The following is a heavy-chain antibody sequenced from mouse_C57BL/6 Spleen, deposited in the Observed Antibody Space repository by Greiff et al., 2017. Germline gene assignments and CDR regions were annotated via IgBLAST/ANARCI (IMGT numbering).Heavy chain of an antibody. CDR2: IRNKANNHAT. J-gene: IGHJ1*03. CDR1: GFTFSDAW. V-gene: IGHV6-6*01. Sequence: EVKVVESGGGLVQPGGSMKLSCAASGFTFSDAWMDWVRQSPEKGLEWVAEIRNKANNHATYYAESVKGRFTISRDDSKSSVYLQMNSLRAEDTGIYYCTRRALYYGSSYWYFDVWGTGTTVTVSS. CDR3: TRRALYYGSSYWYFDV. D-gene: IGHD1-1*01.